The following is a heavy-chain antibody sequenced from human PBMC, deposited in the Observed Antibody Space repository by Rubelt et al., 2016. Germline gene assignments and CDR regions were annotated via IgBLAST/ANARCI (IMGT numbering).Heavy chain of an antibody. D-gene: IGHD6-19*01. J-gene: IGHJ4*02. CDR3: ATGYSSGWYVAY. CDR2: INAGNGNT. V-gene: IGHV1-3*01. Sequence: QVQLVQSGAEVKKPGASVKVSCKAAGYSFTTYSIHWVRQAPGQRLEWMGWINAGNGNTKYSQKCQGRVTITRETSASTAYMELSSLRSEDTAIYYCATGYSSGWYVAYWGQGTLVTVSS. CDR1: GYSFTTYS.